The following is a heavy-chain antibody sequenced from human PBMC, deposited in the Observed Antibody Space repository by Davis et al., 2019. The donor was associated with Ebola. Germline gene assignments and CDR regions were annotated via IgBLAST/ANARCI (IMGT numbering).Heavy chain of an antibody. V-gene: IGHV1-69*13. J-gene: IGHJ4*02. CDR1: GGTFSSYA. CDR3: ARDSREMITFGGVEN. D-gene: IGHD3-16*01. CDR2: IIPIFGTA. Sequence: SVKVSCKASGGTFSSYAISWVRQAPGQGLEWMGGIIPIFGTANYAQKFQGRVTITADESTGTAYMELSSLRSEDTAVYYCARDSREMITFGGVENWGQGTLVTVSS.